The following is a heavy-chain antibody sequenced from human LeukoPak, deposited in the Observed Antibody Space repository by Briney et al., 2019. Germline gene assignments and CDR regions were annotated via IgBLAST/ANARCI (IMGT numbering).Heavy chain of an antibody. Sequence: GGSLRLSCAASGFTFSSYSMNWVRQAPGKGREWISYIISGSSSTIYYTDSVKGRFTISRDNAKNSLYLQMNSLRAEDTAVYYCARGGTVTRTFDYWGQGTLVTVSS. D-gene: IGHD4-11*01. CDR3: ARGGTVTRTFDY. J-gene: IGHJ4*02. CDR2: IISGSSSTI. V-gene: IGHV3-48*01. CDR1: GFTFSSYS.